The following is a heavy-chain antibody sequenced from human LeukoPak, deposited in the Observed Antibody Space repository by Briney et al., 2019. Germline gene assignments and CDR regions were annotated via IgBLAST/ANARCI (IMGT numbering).Heavy chain of an antibody. CDR1: GGSISSGRYY. Sequence: PSQTLSLTCTVSGGSISSGRYYWTWIRQPAGKGLEWIGRVYHTGSTMYNPSFRSRVTISVDTSKNQFSLKLNSVTAADTAVYYCARRPSDWYSPIDYWGPGTLVTVS. CDR2: VYHTGST. J-gene: IGHJ4*02. D-gene: IGHD6-19*01. V-gene: IGHV4-61*02. CDR3: ARRPSDWYSPIDY.